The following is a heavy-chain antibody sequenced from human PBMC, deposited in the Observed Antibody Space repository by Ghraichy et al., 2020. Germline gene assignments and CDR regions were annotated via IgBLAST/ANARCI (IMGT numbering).Heavy chain of an antibody. CDR2: IYSGGST. Sequence: GGSLRLSCAASGFTVSSNYMSSLREAPGKGLDWVSVIYSGGSTYYADSVKGRFTISRDNSKNTLYLQMNSLRAEDTAVYYCARDPDADYGGNSGGDYWGQGTLVTVSS. V-gene: IGHV3-53*01. D-gene: IGHD4-23*01. CDR3: ARDPDADYGGNSGGDY. CDR1: GFTVSSNY. J-gene: IGHJ4*02.